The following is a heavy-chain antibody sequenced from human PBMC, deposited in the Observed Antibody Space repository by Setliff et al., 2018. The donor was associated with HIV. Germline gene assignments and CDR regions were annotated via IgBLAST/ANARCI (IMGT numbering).Heavy chain of an antibody. D-gene: IGHD6-6*01. V-gene: IGHV5-51*01. J-gene: IGHJ4*02. Sequence: GESLKISCKTSGYIFTSYWIGWVRQMPGKGLEWVGTIYPGDSDSRYSPSFEGQVSISVDDSVTTAHLEWSSLRAEDTAIYYCARGGPYSSSSDTYDFWGQGTLVTVSS. CDR2: IYPGDSDS. CDR3: ARGGPYSSSSDTYDF. CDR1: GYIFTSYW.